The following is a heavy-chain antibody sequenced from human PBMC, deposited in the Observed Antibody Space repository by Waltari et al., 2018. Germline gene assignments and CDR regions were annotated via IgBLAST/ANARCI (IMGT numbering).Heavy chain of an antibody. CDR1: GFTVSSDY. CDR2: IHSGGTT. CDR3: ARVQGWPTIPDY. J-gene: IGHJ4*02. V-gene: IGHV3-53*01. D-gene: IGHD2-15*01. Sequence: EVQLVESGGGLIQPGGSMRLSCAAQGFTVSSDYMSWVRQAPGKGLEWISVIHSGGTTYYSDSVKGRFTISRDNSKNTLYLQMNSLRAEDTAVYYCARVQGWPTIPDYWGQGTLVTVSS.